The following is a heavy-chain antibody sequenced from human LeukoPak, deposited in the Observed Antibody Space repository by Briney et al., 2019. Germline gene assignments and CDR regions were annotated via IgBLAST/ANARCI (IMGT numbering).Heavy chain of an antibody. J-gene: IGHJ4*02. CDR2: TYYRFKWYN. Sequence: SQTLSLTCAISGDSVSSNSAAWNWIRQSPSRGLEWLGRTYYRFKWYNDYVASVQSRITINPDTSKNQFSLQLNSVTPEDTAVYYCARDQYNSDWHRLDYWGQGILVTVSS. CDR3: ARDQYNSDWHRLDY. D-gene: IGHD6-19*01. CDR1: GDSVSSNSAA. V-gene: IGHV6-1*01.